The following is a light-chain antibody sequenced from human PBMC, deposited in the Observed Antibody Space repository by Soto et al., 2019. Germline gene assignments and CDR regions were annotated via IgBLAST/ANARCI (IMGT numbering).Light chain of an antibody. V-gene: IGKV1-39*01. CDR1: QSISTY. CDR2: AAS. Sequence: DIQMTQSPSSLSASVGDRVTITCRAGQSISTYLNWYQQKPGKAPNLLIYAASNLQSGVPSSFSGSGSGTHFTLTISSLQPGDSATYFCQQSYSTPPEYTFGQGTKLEIK. J-gene: IGKJ2*01. CDR3: QQSYSTPPEYT.